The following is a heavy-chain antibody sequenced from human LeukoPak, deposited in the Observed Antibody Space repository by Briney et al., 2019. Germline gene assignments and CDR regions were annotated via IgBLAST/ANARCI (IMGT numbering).Heavy chain of an antibody. V-gene: IGHV3-30*18. J-gene: IGHJ4*02. CDR3: AKDQAEGVGSSWYVGY. Sequence: GGSLRLSCAASGFTFSSYGMHWVRQAPGKGLEWVAVISYDGSNKYYADSVKGRFTISRDNSKNTLYLQMNSLRAEDTAVYYCAKDQAEGVGSSWYVGYWGQGTLVTVSS. CDR1: GFTFSSYG. D-gene: IGHD6-13*01. CDR2: ISYDGSNK.